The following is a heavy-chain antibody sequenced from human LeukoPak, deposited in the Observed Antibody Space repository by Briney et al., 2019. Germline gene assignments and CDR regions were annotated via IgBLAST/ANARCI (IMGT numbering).Heavy chain of an antibody. D-gene: IGHD3-3*01. V-gene: IGHV3-23*01. CDR1: GFTFSSYA. J-gene: IGHJ4*02. Sequence: GSLRLSCAASGFTFSSYAMSWVRQAPGKGLEWVSAISGSGGSTYYADSVKGRFTISRDNSKNTLYLQMNSLRAEDTAVYYCAKDLRGYYDLEAFFDYWGQGTLVTVSS. CDR3: AKDLRGYYDLEAFFDY. CDR2: ISGSGGST.